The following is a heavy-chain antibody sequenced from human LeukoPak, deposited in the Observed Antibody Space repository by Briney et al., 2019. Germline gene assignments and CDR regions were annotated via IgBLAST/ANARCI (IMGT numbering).Heavy chain of an antibody. J-gene: IGHJ6*03. D-gene: IGHD1/OR15-1a*01. CDR2: IYTSGST. V-gene: IGHV4-4*07. CDR1: GGSISSYY. Sequence: PSETLSLTCTVSGGSISSYYWSWFRQPAGKGLEWIGRIYTSGSTNYNPSLKSRVTMSVDTSKNQFSLKLSSVTAADTAVYYCASRLEHDYYYYYKDVWGKGTTVTVSS. CDR3: ASRLEHDYYYYYKDV.